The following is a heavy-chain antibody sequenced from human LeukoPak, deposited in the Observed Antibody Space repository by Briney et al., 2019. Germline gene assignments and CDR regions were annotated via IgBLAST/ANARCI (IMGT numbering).Heavy chain of an antibody. CDR1: GFTVSSNY. V-gene: IGHV3-53*05. D-gene: IGHD3-22*01. Sequence: GGSLRLSCSASGFTVSSNYMSWVRQAPGKGLEWVSVIYSGGVTYYADSVKGRFTISRDNSKNTLYLQMNSLRAEDTAVYYCAKDGAYYDSRGFDYWGQGTLVTVSS. CDR3: AKDGAYYDSRGFDY. J-gene: IGHJ4*02. CDR2: IYSGGVT.